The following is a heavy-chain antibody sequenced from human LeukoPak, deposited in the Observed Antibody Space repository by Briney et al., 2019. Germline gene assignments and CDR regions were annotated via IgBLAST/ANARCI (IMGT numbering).Heavy chain of an antibody. J-gene: IGHJ5*02. D-gene: IGHD3-22*01. CDR3: TRHDYDSSGYYTNWFDP. CDR2: IRSKANSYAT. CDR1: GFTFSGSA. Sequence: GGSLRLSCEASGFTFSGSAMHWVRQASGKGLEWVGRIRSKANSYATAYAASVKGRFTISRDDSKNTAYLQMNSLKTEDTAVYYCTRHDYDSSGYYTNWFDPWGQGTLVTVSS. V-gene: IGHV3-73*01.